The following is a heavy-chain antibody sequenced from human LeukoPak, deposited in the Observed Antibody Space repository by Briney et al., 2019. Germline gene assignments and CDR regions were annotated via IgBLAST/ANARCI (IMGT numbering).Heavy chain of an antibody. J-gene: IGHJ4*02. CDR1: GYTFTSYG. V-gene: IGHV1-8*01. CDR3: ARLNGKSGWYFPFDY. D-gene: IGHD6-19*01. Sequence: GASVKVSCKASGYTFTSYGINWVRQATGQGLEWMGWMNPNSGNTGYAQKFQGRVTMTRNTSISTAYMELSSLRSEDTAVYYCARLNGKSGWYFPFDYWGQGTLVTVSS. CDR2: MNPNSGNT.